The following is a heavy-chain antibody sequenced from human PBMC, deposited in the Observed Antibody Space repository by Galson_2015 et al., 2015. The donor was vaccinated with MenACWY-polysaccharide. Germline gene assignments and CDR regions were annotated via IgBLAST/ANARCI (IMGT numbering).Heavy chain of an antibody. CDR3: TRTEDWGNYFDH. CDR1: GGSISSYY. V-gene: IGHV4-59*01. CDR2: IYYTGSA. D-gene: IGHD7-27*01. Sequence: ETLSLTCTVSGGSISSYYWSWIRQPPGTRLEWIGYIYYTGSANYNPSLQSRVTISVDTSKNQFSLRLSSVTAADTALYFCTRTEDWGNYFDHWGQGALVTVSS. J-gene: IGHJ4*02.